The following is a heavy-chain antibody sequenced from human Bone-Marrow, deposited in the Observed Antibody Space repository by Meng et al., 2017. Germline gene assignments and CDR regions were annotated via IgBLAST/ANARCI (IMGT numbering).Heavy chain of an antibody. J-gene: IGHJ5*02. Sequence: QVQLQQWGAGLLKPSETLSLTCAVYGGSFSGCYWSWICQPPGKGLEWIGEINHSGSTNYNPSLKSRVTISVDTSKNQFSLKLSSVTAADMAVYYCARALTPGYYRYNWFDPWGQGTLVTVSS. V-gene: IGHV4-34*01. D-gene: IGHD4-17*01. CDR3: ARALTPGYYRYNWFDP. CDR1: GGSFSGCY. CDR2: INHSGST.